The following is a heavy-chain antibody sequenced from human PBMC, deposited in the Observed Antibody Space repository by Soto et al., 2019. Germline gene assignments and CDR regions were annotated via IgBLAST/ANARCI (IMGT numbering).Heavy chain of an antibody. D-gene: IGHD6-19*01. V-gene: IGHV4-59*01. CDR2: IYYSGST. CDR1: GGSISSYY. J-gene: IGHJ5*02. CDR3: ARATVSNSSGWYRWFDP. Sequence: SETLSLTCTISGGSISSYYWSWIRQPPGKGLEWIGYIYYSGSTNYNPSLKSRVTISVDTSKNQFSLKLSSVTAADTAVYYCARATVSNSSGWYRWFDPWGQGTLVTVSS.